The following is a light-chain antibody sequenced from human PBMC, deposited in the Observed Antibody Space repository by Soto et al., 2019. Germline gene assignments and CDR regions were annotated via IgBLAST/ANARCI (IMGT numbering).Light chain of an antibody. V-gene: IGLV2-8*01. CDR3: NSYAGSNNWV. CDR2: EVS. Sequence: QSVLTQPASVSGSPGQSITISCTGTSSDVGGYNYVSWYQQHPGKAPKLMIYEVSKRPSGVPDRFSGSKSGNTASLTVSGLQAEDEADYYCNSYAGSNNWVFGGGTKFTVL. J-gene: IGLJ3*02. CDR1: SSDVGGYNY.